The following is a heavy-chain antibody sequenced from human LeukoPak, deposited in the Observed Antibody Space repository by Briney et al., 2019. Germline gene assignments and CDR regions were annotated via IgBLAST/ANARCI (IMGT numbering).Heavy chain of an antibody. CDR1: GFTFSSYG. J-gene: IGHJ6*02. CDR3: VRGIGEGGMDV. CDR2: IWYDGSNK. V-gene: IGHV3-33*01. Sequence: GGSLRLSCAASGFTFSSYGMHWVRQAPGKGLEWVAVIWYDGSNKYYADSVKGRFTISRDNAENSLYLQMNGLRGDDTALYHCVRGIGEGGMDVWGQGTTVTVSS.